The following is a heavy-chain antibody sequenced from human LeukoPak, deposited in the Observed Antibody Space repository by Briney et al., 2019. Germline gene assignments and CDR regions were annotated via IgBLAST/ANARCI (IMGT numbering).Heavy chain of an antibody. CDR1: GITFSGYS. V-gene: IGHV3-48*02. J-gene: IGHJ4*02. CDR2: MTTSGNTI. CDR3: ARVGGATAVTMYFEY. Sequence: GGSLRLSCVVSGITFSGYSMIWVRQAPGKGLEWLSFMTTSGNTIFYAESVKDRFTISRDNAKKSLYLQMNSLRDEDTAVYYCARVGGATAVTMYFEYWGQGTQVTVTS. D-gene: IGHD1-26*01.